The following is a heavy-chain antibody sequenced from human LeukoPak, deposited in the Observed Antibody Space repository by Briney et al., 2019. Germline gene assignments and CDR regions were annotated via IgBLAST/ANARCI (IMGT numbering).Heavy chain of an antibody. J-gene: IGHJ4*02. D-gene: IGHD5-24*01. Sequence: GGSLRLSCAASGFTFSSYAMSWVRQAPGKGLEWVSAISGSGGSTYYADSVKGRFTISGDNSKNTLYLQMNSLRAEDTAVYYCARELDGYNNPFDYWGQGTLVTVSS. V-gene: IGHV3-23*01. CDR2: ISGSGGST. CDR1: GFTFSSYA. CDR3: ARELDGYNNPFDY.